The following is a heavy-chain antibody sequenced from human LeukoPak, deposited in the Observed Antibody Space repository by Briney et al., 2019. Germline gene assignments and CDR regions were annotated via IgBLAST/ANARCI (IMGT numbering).Heavy chain of an antibody. V-gene: IGHV3-53*01. CDR2: IYSGGST. D-gene: IGHD3-3*01. CDR1: GFTFTIFG. CDR3: ARDASRGNDFWSGSFDY. J-gene: IGHJ4*02. Sequence: GGSLRLSCAASGFTFTIFGLNWVRQAPGKGLEWVSIIYSGGSTYYADSVKGRFTISRDNSKNTLYLQMNSLRAEDTAVYYCARDASRGNDFWSGSFDYWGQGTLVTVSS.